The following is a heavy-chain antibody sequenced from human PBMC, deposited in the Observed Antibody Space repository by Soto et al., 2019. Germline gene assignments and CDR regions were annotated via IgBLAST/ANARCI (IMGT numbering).Heavy chain of an antibody. CDR3: AIFTVYADYRGRWFDP. V-gene: IGHV4-30-4*01. CDR2: SYYSGST. Sequence: QVQLQESGPGLVKPSQTLSLICTVSGDSINRGDYYWSWIRQPPGKGLEWIGYSYYSGSTFHNPSLQSRVTISVDTSKTQFSLKLSSVTAADTAVYYCAIFTVYADYRGRWFDPWGQGTLVTVSS. J-gene: IGHJ5*02. D-gene: IGHD4-17*01. CDR1: GDSINRGDYY.